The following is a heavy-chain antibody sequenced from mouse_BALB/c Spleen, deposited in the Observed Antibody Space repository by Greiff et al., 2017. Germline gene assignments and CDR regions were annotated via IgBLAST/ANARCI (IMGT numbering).Heavy chain of an antibody. CDR2: IWSGGST. CDR1: GFSLTSYG. Sequence: QVQLKESGPGLVQPSQSLSITCTVSGFSLTSYGVHWVRQSPGKGLEWLGVIWSGGSTDYNAAFISRLSISKDNSKSQVFFKMNSLQANDTAIYYCARGPFNWYFDVWGAGTTVTVSS. J-gene: IGHJ1*01. CDR3: ARGPFNWYFDV. V-gene: IGHV2-2*02.